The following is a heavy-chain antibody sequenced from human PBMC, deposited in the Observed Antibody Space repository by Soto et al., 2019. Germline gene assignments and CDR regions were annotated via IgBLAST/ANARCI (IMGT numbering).Heavy chain of an antibody. V-gene: IGHV3-7*01. CDR2: IDQNGSER. CDR3: ATAAPGRHSPRRSFDF. CDR1: GFTLSTYW. J-gene: IGHJ4*02. D-gene: IGHD6-13*01. Sequence: EVQLVESGGDSVQPGGSLRLSCGASGFTLSTYWMNWVRQAPGKGLEWVANIDQNGSERNYVDSVKGRFTISRDNARNSLFLHMNSLRAEDTAVYYCATAAPGRHSPRRSFDFWGQGTLVTVSS.